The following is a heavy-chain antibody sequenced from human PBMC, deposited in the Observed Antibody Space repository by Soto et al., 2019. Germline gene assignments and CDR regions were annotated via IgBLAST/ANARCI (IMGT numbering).Heavy chain of an antibody. CDR1: GFTFSSYG. Sequence: QVQLVESGGGVVQPGRSLRLSCAASGFTFSSYGMHWVRQAPGKGLEWVAVISYDGSNKYYADSVKGRFTISRDNSKNTLYLQMNSRRAEDTAVYYCATHIVVVVAATHSVDYWGEGTLVTVSS. CDR2: ISYDGSNK. V-gene: IGHV3-30*03. J-gene: IGHJ4*02. D-gene: IGHD2-15*01. CDR3: ATHIVVVVAATHSVDY.